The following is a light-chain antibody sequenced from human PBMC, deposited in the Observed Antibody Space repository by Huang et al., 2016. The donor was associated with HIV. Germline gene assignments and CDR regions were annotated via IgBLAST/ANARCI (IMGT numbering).Light chain of an antibody. CDR3: QQHNSWPRT. CDR1: QSVGRN. J-gene: IGKJ1*01. V-gene: IGKV3-15*01. CDR2: AAS. Sequence: EIVMTQSPATLSVSPGERATLSCRASQSVGRNLAWYQQRRGQAPRLLIYAASTRATVIPARFSGSGSGTEFTLTVSSLHSEDFAVYYCQQHNSWPRTFGQGTRV.